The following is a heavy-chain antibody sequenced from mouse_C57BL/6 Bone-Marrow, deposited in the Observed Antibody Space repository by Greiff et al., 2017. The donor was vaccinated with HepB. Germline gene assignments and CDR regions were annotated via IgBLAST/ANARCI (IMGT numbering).Heavy chain of an antibody. D-gene: IGHD6-1*01. Sequence: DVQLVESGEGLVKPGGSLKLSCAASGFTFSSYAMSWVRQTPEKRLEWVAYISSGGDYIYYADTVKGRFTISRDNARNTLYLQMSSLKSEDTAMYYCTRVPLLYYAMDYWGQGTSVTVSS. CDR2: ISSGGDYI. CDR1: GFTFSSYA. J-gene: IGHJ4*01. V-gene: IGHV5-9-1*02. CDR3: TRVPLLYYAMDY.